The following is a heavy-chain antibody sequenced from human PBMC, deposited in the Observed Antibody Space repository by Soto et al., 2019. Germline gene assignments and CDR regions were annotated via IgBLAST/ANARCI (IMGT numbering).Heavy chain of an antibody. V-gene: IGHV4-59*01. CDR1: GASISSYY. D-gene: IGHD1-26*01. CDR3: ARIIVDDAFDI. Sequence: QVQLQESGPGLVKPSETLSLTCTVSGASISSYYWSWIRQPPGKGLEWIGHIYYSGSTNYNPSLKSRVTISVDTSKNQFSLKLSSVTAAHTAVFYCARIIVDDAFDIWGQGTMVTVSS. CDR2: IYYSGST. J-gene: IGHJ3*02.